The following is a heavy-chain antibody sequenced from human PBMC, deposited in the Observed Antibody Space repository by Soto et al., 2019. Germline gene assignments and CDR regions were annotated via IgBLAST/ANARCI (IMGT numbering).Heavy chain of an antibody. CDR3: ARAGWGLLLPVYYYGMDI. D-gene: IGHD2-15*01. V-gene: IGHV1-18*01. CDR2: ISAYNGNT. CDR1: GYTFTSYG. J-gene: IGHJ6*02. Sequence: QVQLVQSGAEVKKPGASVKVSCKASGYTFTSYGFSWVRQAPGRGLEWMGWISAYNGNTNYAQKLQGRVTMTTDTSSSTAYMELRSLRSDVTAVYYCARAGWGLLLPVYYYGMDIWGQGTTVTVSS.